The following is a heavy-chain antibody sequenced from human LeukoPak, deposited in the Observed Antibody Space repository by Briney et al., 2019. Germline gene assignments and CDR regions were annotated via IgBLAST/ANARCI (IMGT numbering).Heavy chain of an antibody. J-gene: IGHJ3*02. CDR1: GFTFSSYG. Sequence: GRSLRLSCAASGFTFSSYGMYWVRQAPGKGLEWVSAISGSGYNSYYADSVKGRFTISRDNSKNTLFLQMNSLRGEDTAIYYCAKWMVRRDFWSGAFDIWGQGTMVTV. CDR2: ISGSGYNS. CDR3: AKWMVRRDFWSGAFDI. D-gene: IGHD3-3*01. V-gene: IGHV3-23*01.